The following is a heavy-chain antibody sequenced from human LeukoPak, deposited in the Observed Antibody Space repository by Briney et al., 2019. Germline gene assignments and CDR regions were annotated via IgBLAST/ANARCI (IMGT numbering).Heavy chain of an antibody. CDR1: GFPFSSYF. CDR3: ARRATTERGHSYGLDY. J-gene: IGHJ4*02. V-gene: IGHV3-21*01. D-gene: IGHD5-18*01. CDR2: ISGSSSYI. Sequence: PGGSLRLSCAASGFPFSSYFMNWVRQAPGKGLEWVSSISGSSSYIYDADSVKGRFTISRDNAKNSLYLQMSSLRAEDTAVYYCARRATTERGHSYGLDYWGQGTVVTVSS.